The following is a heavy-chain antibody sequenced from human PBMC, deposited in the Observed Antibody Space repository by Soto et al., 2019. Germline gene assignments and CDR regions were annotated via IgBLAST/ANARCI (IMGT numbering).Heavy chain of an antibody. CDR2: IIPIFGTA. Sequence: ASVKVSCKASGGTFSSYAISWVRQAPGQGLEWTGGIIPIFGTANYAQKFQGRVTITADESTSTAYMELSSLRSEDTAVYYCARGLYSSSWYSAFDYWGQGTLVTVSS. CDR3: ARGLYSSSWYSAFDY. CDR1: GGTFSSYA. D-gene: IGHD6-13*01. V-gene: IGHV1-69*13. J-gene: IGHJ4*02.